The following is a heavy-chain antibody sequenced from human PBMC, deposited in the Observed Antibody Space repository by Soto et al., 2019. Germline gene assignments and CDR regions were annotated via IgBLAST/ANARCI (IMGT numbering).Heavy chain of an antibody. CDR1: GYIFTNYD. D-gene: IGHD4-17*01. Sequence: QVQLVQSGAEVKKPGASVKVSCKASGYIFTNYDINWVRQATGQGLEYLGWINPNSGNTGYVQKFKGRVTMTRNTSINTAYMELNSLRSEDTAVYYCARGIKSGHYSRWFDPWGQGTLVTVSS. CDR2: INPNSGNT. V-gene: IGHV1-8*01. CDR3: ARGIKSGHYSRWFDP. J-gene: IGHJ5*02.